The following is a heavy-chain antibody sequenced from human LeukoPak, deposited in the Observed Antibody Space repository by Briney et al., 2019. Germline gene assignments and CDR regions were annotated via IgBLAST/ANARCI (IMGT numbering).Heavy chain of an antibody. D-gene: IGHD3-10*01. CDR1: GVSISSHY. J-gene: IGHJ4*02. Sequence: PSETLSLTCAVSGVSISSHYWSWVRQPPGKGLEWIGYIYYSGSTNYKRSIKSRVTISVDTSKNQFSLKLSSVTAADTAVYDCARGFGYFDYWGQGTLVTVSS. CDR3: ARGFGYFDY. V-gene: IGHV4-59*11. CDR2: IYYSGST.